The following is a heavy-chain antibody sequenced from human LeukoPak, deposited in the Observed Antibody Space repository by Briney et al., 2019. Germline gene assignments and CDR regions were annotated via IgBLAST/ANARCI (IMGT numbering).Heavy chain of an antibody. D-gene: IGHD6-6*01. CDR1: GGSISSYF. CDR3: ARERTAARPLDY. J-gene: IGHJ4*02. CDR2: IRTSGNT. V-gene: IGHV4-4*07. Sequence: SETLSLTCTVSGGSISSYFWSWLRQPAGQGLEWIGRIRTSGNTNYNPSLKSRVIMSVDAAKNQLSLILSSVTATDKAAYYCARERTAARPLDYWGQGTLVTVAS.